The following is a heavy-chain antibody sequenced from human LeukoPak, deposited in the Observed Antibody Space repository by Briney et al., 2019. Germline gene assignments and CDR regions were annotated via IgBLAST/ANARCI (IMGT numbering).Heavy chain of an antibody. V-gene: IGHV4-34*01. CDR3: ARGYQLLPFDY. J-gene: IGHJ4*02. D-gene: IGHD2-2*01. CDR2: INHSGST. Sequence: SETLSLTCAVYGGSFSGYYWSWIRQPPGKGLEWIGEINHSGSTNYNPSLKSRVTISMDTSKNQFSLKLSSVTAADTAVYYCARGYQLLPFDYWGQGTLVTVSS. CDR1: GGSFSGYY.